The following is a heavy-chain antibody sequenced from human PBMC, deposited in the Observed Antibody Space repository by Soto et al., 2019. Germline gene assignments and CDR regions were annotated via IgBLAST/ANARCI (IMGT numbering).Heavy chain of an antibody. Sequence: QVQLVQSGAEVKKPGASVMISCKASGYTFTSYFMHWVRQAPGQGLEWMGIINPSGGSTTYAQEFRGRVTMTKDTSTSTVYMALSSLRSEDTAVYYCARGFDGALDYWGQGTLVTISS. V-gene: IGHV1-46*01. J-gene: IGHJ4*02. CDR2: INPSGGST. CDR1: GYTFTSYF. D-gene: IGHD3-10*01. CDR3: ARGFDGALDY.